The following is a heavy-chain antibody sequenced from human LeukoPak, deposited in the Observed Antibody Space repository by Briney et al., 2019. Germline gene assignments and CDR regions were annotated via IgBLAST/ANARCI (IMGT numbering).Heavy chain of an antibody. Sequence: GGSLRLSCAASGFTFSSYWMHWVRQVPGKGLVWVARINPGGSSITYADSVKGRFTISRDDSKNTLYLQMNSLKTEDTAVYYCTTEIYELFDYWGQGTLVTVSS. CDR2: INPGGSSI. J-gene: IGHJ4*02. V-gene: IGHV3-74*01. D-gene: IGHD3-3*01. CDR3: TTEIYELFDY. CDR1: GFTFSSYW.